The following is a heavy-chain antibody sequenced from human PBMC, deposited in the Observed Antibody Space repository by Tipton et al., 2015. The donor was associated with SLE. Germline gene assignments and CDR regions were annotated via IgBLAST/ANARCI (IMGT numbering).Heavy chain of an antibody. J-gene: IGHJ5*02. CDR1: GDSFISSGFF. Sequence: LRLSCTFSGDSFISSGFFWGWIRQAPGKELEWIGSIPSGGSTSYNPSLNSRLTISLDTSKNQFSLKLRSVIAADTALYYCARGRRPVKRYFDVPKGPFLAPWGQGNVVTVSP. CDR3: ARGRRPVKRYFDVPKGPFLAP. D-gene: IGHD3-9*01. CDR2: IPSGGST. V-gene: IGHV4-39*07.